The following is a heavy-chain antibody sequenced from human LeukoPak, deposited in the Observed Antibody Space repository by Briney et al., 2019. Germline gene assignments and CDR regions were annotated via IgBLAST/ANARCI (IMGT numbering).Heavy chain of an antibody. Sequence: PGGSLRLSCAASGFRFASYWIHWVSQAPGKGPVWVSRINDDGSSPIYADSVKGRFTISRDNAKNSLYLQMNSLRAEDTAVYYCAELGITMIGGVWGKGTTVTISS. D-gene: IGHD3-10*02. J-gene: IGHJ6*04. CDR3: AELGITMIGGV. V-gene: IGHV3-74*01. CDR2: INDDGSSP. CDR1: GFRFASYW.